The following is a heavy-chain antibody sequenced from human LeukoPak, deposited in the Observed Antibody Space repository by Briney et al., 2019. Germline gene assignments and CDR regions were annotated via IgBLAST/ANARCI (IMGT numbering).Heavy chain of an antibody. CDR1: GFTFSSYG. V-gene: IGHV3-30*02. Sequence: WGFLSLSCAASGFTFSSYGMHWVRQAPGKGLEWVAYIRNDGSNKNYADSVKGRFTISRDNSHNTLYLQMNSLRTDDTAVYYCASRVTTSFDYWGQGTLVTVSS. CDR2: IRNDGSNK. D-gene: IGHD4-11*01. J-gene: IGHJ4*02. CDR3: ASRVTTSFDY.